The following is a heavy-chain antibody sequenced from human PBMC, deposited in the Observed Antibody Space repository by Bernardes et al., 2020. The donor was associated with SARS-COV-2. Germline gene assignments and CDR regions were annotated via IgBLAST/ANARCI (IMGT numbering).Heavy chain of an antibody. CDR3: AKGRDYYNGD. CDR2: INTDGTNT. V-gene: IGHV3-74*01. CDR1: GFTFSTYW. J-gene: IGHJ3*01. Sequence: GGSLRLSCAVSGFTFSTYWIHWVRQPPGEGLVWGSRINTDGTNTDYADSVKGRFTVTRDNAKNTAYLQVSGLRLDDTAVYYCAKGRDYYNGDWGQGTMVTVSS. D-gene: IGHD2-8*01.